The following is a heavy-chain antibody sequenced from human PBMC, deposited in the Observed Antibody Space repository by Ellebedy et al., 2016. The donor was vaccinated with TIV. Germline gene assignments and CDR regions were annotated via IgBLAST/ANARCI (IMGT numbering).Heavy chain of an antibody. CDR1: GGSISSSSYY. D-gene: IGHD3-22*01. CDR3: ARHASYYDSSGYSGYYFDY. V-gene: IGHV4-39*01. Sequence: MPSETLSLTCTVSGGSISSSSYYWGWIRQPPGKGLEWLGSIYFSGSTYYNPSLKSRVTTSVDTSTNQFSLKLSSVTAADTAVYYCARHASYYDSSGYSGYYFDYWGQGTLVTVSS. J-gene: IGHJ4*02. CDR2: IYFSGST.